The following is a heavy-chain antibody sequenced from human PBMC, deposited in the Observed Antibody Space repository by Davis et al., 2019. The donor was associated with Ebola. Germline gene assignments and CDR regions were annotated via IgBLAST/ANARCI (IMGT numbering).Heavy chain of an antibody. Sequence: MPGGSLRLSCTVSGGSISNSYYWGWIRQPPGKGLEWIGNIYYSGSTYYNPSLKSRVTISVDTSKNQFSLKLSSVTAADTAVYYCARGHSYGSMVYGLDVWGQGTTVTVSS. D-gene: IGHD5-18*01. V-gene: IGHV4-39*01. CDR2: IYYSGST. CDR1: GGSISNSYY. J-gene: IGHJ6*02. CDR3: ARGHSYGSMVYGLDV.